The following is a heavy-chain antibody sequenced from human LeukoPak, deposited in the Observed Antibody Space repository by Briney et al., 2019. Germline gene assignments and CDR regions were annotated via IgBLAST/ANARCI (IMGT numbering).Heavy chain of an antibody. CDR2: ISYDGSNK. CDR3: AKDPSLLWFGELVDY. D-gene: IGHD3-10*01. CDR1: GFTFSSYG. J-gene: IGHJ4*02. Sequence: GRSLRLSCAASGFTFSSYGMHWVRQAPGKGLEWVAVISYDGSNKYYADSVKGRFTISRDNSKNTLYLQMNSLRAEDTAVNYCAKDPSLLWFGELVDYWGQGTLVTVSS. V-gene: IGHV3-30*18.